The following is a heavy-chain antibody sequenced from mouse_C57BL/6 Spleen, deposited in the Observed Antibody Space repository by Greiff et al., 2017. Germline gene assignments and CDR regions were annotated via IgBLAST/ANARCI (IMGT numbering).Heavy chain of an antibody. V-gene: IGHV1-80*01. CDR1: GYAFSSYW. Sequence: VQLQQPGAELVMPGASVKLSCKASGYAFSSYWMNWVKQRPGKGLEWIGQIYPGDGDTNYNGKFKGKATLTADKSSSTAYMQLSSLTSEDSAVYFCAKGITTGGYFDVWGTGTTVTVSS. CDR2: IYPGDGDT. CDR3: AKGITTGGYFDV. J-gene: IGHJ1*03. D-gene: IGHD1-1*01.